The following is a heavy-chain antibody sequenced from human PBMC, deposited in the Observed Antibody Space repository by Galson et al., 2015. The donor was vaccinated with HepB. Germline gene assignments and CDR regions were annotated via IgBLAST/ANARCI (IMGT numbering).Heavy chain of an antibody. Sequence: SVKVSCKASGYTFTTYDINWVRQATGQGLEWMGWMNPNSGNTGYAQKFQGRVTLTRNTSISTAYMGLSSLRSEDTAVYYCARGTYHSAIYSGPRPDYWGQGTLVTVSS. CDR2: MNPNSGNT. D-gene: IGHD1-26*01. CDR3: ARGTYHSAIYSGPRPDY. V-gene: IGHV1-8*01. CDR1: GYTFTTYD. J-gene: IGHJ4*02.